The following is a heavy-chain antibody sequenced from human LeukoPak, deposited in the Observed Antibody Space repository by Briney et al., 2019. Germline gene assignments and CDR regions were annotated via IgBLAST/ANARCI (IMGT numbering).Heavy chain of an antibody. CDR2: INHSGST. V-gene: IGHV4-34*01. CDR1: GGSFSGYY. J-gene: IGHJ2*01. D-gene: IGHD3-10*01. CDR3: ARRGLYNWYFDL. Sequence: ASETLSLTCAVYGGSFSGYYWSWIRQPPGKGLEWIGEINHSGSTNYNPSLKSRVTISLDTSKSQFSLRLTSVTAADTAVYYCARRGLYNWYFDLWGRGALVTVSS.